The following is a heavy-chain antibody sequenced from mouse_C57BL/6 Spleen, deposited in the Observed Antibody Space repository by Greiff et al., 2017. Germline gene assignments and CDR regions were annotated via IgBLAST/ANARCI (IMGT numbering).Heavy chain of an antibody. Sequence: VQLQESGPELVKPGASVKISCKASGYAFSSSWMNWVKQRPGKGLEWIGRIYPGDGDTNYNGKFKGKATLTADKSSSTAYMQLSSLTSEDSAVYFCAFITTAVGYFDVWGTGTTVTVSS. D-gene: IGHD1-1*01. CDR2: IYPGDGDT. CDR1: GYAFSSSW. J-gene: IGHJ1*03. CDR3: AFITTAVGYFDV. V-gene: IGHV1-82*01.